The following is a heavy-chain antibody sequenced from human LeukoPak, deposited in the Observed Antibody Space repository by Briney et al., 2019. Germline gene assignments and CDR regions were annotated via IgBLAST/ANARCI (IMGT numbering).Heavy chain of an antibody. CDR3: AKFFLPYLAGGTGSR. CDR1: GFTFSTYA. CDR2: ISVGGIST. V-gene: IGHV3-23*01. D-gene: IGHD3-10*01. Sequence: GGSLRLSCAASGFTFSTYAMSWFRQAPGMRLDWVSVISVGGISTHYAHWVEGRFTICRDNSKNTLYLQMNSLRAEDTALYYCAKFFLPYLAGGTGSRWGQGTLVTVSS. J-gene: IGHJ4*02.